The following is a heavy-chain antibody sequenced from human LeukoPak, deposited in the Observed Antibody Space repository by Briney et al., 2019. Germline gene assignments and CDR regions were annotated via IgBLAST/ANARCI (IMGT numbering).Heavy chain of an antibody. D-gene: IGHD2-15*01. Sequence: PSETLSLTCTVSGGSISSSSYYWGWIRQPPGKGLEWIGSIYYSGSTYYNPSLKSQVTISVDTSKNQFSLKLSSVTAADTAVYYCASVVVGNVGSGLAFDYWGQGTLVTVSS. J-gene: IGHJ4*02. CDR3: ASVVVGNVGSGLAFDY. CDR1: GGSISSSSYY. CDR2: IYYSGST. V-gene: IGHV4-39*01.